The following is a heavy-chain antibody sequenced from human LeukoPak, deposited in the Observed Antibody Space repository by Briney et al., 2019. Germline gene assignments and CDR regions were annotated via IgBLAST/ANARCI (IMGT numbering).Heavy chain of an antibody. CDR3: ASETLYYDFWSGYYY. V-gene: IGHV3-30-3*01. D-gene: IGHD3-3*01. CDR2: ISYDGSNK. J-gene: IGHJ4*02. CDR1: GFTFSSYA. Sequence: GRSLRLSCAASGFTFSSYAMHWVRQAPGKGLEWVAVISYDGSNKYYADSVKGRFTISRDNSKNTLYLQMNSLRAEDTAVYYCASETLYYDFWSGYYYWGQGTLVTVSS.